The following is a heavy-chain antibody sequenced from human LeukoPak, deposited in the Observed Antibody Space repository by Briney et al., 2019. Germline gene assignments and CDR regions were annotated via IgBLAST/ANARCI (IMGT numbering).Heavy chain of an antibody. Sequence: ATVKISCKVSGYTFTDYYMHWVQQAPGKGLEWMGLVDPEDGVTIYAEKFQGRVTITADTSTDTAYMELSSLRSEDTAVYYCATRGRPGPALASECWGQGTLVTVSS. J-gene: IGHJ4*02. D-gene: IGHD3-10*01. V-gene: IGHV1-69-2*01. CDR1: GYTFTDYY. CDR2: VDPEDGVT. CDR3: ATRGRPGPALASEC.